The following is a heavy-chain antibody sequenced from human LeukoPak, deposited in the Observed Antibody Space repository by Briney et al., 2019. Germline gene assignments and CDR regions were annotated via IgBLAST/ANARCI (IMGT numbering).Heavy chain of an antibody. CDR1: GYTFTSYY. CDR3: ARGGNIVVVVAATGPDY. CDR2: INPSGGST. Sequence: GASVKVSCKAFGYTFTSYYMHWVRQAPGQGLEWMGIINPSGGSTSYAQKFQGRVTMTRDTSTSTVYMELSSLRSEDTAVYYCARGGNIVVVVAATGPDYWGQGTLVTVSS. D-gene: IGHD2-15*01. J-gene: IGHJ4*02. V-gene: IGHV1-46*01.